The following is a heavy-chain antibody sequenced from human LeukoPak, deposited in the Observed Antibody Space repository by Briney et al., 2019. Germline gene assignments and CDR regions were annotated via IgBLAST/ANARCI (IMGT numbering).Heavy chain of an antibody. CDR1: GFTFSSYA. Sequence: PGGSLRLSCAASGFTFSSYAMSWVRQAPGKGLEWVSAISGSGGSTYYADSVKGRFTISRHNSKNTLYLQMNSLRAEDTAVYYCAKVWRIEVAGSPECYWGQGTLVTVSS. D-gene: IGHD6-19*01. CDR2: ISGSGGST. V-gene: IGHV3-23*01. CDR3: AKVWRIEVAGSPECY. J-gene: IGHJ4*02.